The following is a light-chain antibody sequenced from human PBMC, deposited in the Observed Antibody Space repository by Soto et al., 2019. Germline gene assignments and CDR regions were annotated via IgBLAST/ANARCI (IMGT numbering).Light chain of an antibody. CDR3: QQYGSPR. Sequence: EIVLTQSPGTLSLSPGERATLSCRASQSVSSSYLAWYQQKPGQAPRLLIYGASSRATGIPDRFSGSGSGTDFTLTISRLEPEDFAVYYCQQYGSPRFXGGTKVDIK. CDR1: QSVSSSY. CDR2: GAS. J-gene: IGKJ4*01. V-gene: IGKV3-20*01.